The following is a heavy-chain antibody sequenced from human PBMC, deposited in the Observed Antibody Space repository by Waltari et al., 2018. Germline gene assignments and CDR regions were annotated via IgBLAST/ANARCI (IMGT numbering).Heavy chain of an antibody. V-gene: IGHV3-53*01. CDR2: IDSGGST. CDR3: VGTTVTAFDY. CDR1: GFPVSRNY. J-gene: IGHJ4*02. D-gene: IGHD4-17*01. Sequence: EVQLVESGGGLIQPGGSLRLSCAASGFPVSRNYMSWVRQAPGKGLGWVSVIDSGGSTYYADSVKGRFTISRDNSKNTLYLQMNSLRAEDTAVYYCVGTTVTAFDYWGQGTLVTVSS.